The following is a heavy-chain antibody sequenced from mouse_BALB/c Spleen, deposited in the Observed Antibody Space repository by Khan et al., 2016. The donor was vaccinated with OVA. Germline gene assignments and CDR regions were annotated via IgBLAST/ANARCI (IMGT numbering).Heavy chain of an antibody. J-gene: IGHJ3*01. V-gene: IGHV1-5*01. Sequence: VQLQQSGTVLARPGSSVKMSCKASGYTFTSYWIHWVKQRPGKGLEGMGGVFSGNSDTSYNQKFKGKAKLTAVTSAITAYMELSSLTNEDSAVYYCTIAGYGAFAYWGQGTLVTVSA. CDR1: GYTFTSYW. CDR3: TIAGYGAFAY. CDR2: VFSGNSDT. D-gene: IGHD1-1*01.